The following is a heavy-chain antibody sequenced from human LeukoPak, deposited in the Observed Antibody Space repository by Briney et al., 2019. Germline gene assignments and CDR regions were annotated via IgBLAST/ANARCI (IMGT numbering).Heavy chain of an antibody. CDR3: AKSQWLAQEGFDY. D-gene: IGHD6-19*01. Sequence: GGSLRLSCAASGFTFSAYAVHWVGQAPGKRLEYVSSINSNGGSTYYANSVRGRFTVSRDNSKNTLYLQIDSLRAEDMAVYFCAKSQWLAQEGFDYWGQGTLVTVSS. J-gene: IGHJ4*02. CDR2: INSNGGST. V-gene: IGHV3-64*01. CDR1: GFTFSAYA.